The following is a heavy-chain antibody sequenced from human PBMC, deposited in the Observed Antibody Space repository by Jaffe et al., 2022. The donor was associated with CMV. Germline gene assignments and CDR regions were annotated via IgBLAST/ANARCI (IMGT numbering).Heavy chain of an antibody. Sequence: ELQLVESGGGLVQPGGSLRLSCAASGFTFSSYDMHWVRQATGKGLEWVSAIGTEGDTYYLGSVKGRFTISRENAENSLFLQMNSLRAGDTAVYYCARARYCGSNSCSLRRGFYYGMDVWGQGTTVTVSS. J-gene: IGHJ6*02. V-gene: IGHV3-13*01. CDR2: IGTEGDT. CDR1: GFTFSSYD. D-gene: IGHD2-2*01. CDR3: ARARYCGSNSCSLRRGFYYGMDV.